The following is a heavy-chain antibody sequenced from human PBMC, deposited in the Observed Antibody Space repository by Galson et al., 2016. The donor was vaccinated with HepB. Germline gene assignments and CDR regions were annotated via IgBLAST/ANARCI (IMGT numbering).Heavy chain of an antibody. J-gene: IGHJ4*02. V-gene: IGHV3-11*06. CDR1: GFSFSDYY. CDR2: ISSRSTYT. D-gene: IGHD6-6*01. CDR3: ATTGTGLAARKFDY. Sequence: SLRLSCAASGFSFSDYYMSWIRQAPEKGLECISYISSRSTYTNYADSVKGRFTISRDNAKNSLHLQMSNLRADDTAVYYCATTGTGLAARKFDYWGQGILVTVSS.